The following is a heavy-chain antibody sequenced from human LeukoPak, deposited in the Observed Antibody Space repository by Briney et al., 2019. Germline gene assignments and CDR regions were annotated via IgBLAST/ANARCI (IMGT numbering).Heavy chain of an antibody. CDR3: ARGPMAARPIDY. V-gene: IGHV4-34*01. Sequence: SETQSLTCAVYGESFSGYYWSWLRQHPRTGMEWIGEINHSGSTNFNPSLKSRVTISVDTSKNQFSLKLSSVTAADTAVYYCARGPMAARPIDYWGQGTLVTVSS. D-gene: IGHD6-6*01. CDR1: GESFSGYY. J-gene: IGHJ4*02. CDR2: INHSGST.